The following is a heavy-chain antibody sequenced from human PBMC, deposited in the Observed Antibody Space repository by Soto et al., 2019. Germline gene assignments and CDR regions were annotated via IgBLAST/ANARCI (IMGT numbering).Heavy chain of an antibody. V-gene: IGHV4-59*08. CDR2: MYYSGNT. D-gene: IGHD5-18*01. CDR3: ARRYGSCFDY. Sequence: SETLSLTCTISGGPISNYYCSWFRQPPGKGLEWIGYMYYSGNTNYNPSLRSRVTISVDTSKNQFSLKLSSVTAADTAVYYCARRYGSCFDYWGQGTLVTVS. J-gene: IGHJ4*02. CDR1: GGPISNYY.